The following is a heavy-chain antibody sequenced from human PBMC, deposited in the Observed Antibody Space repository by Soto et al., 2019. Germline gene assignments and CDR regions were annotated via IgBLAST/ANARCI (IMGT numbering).Heavy chain of an antibody. Sequence: SLRLSCTASVFAFGDAAMSWVREAPGKGLEWVGFIRSKAYGGTTEYAASVKGRFTISRDDSKNTLYLQMNSLKTEDTAVYYCTTEALEWELYFDYWGQGTLVTVSS. CDR2: IRSKAYGGTT. D-gene: IGHD3-3*01. CDR3: TTEALEWELYFDY. J-gene: IGHJ4*02. CDR1: VFAFGDAA. V-gene: IGHV3-49*04.